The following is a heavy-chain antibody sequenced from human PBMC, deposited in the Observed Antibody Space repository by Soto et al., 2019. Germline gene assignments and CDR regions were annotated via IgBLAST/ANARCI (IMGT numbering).Heavy chain of an antibody. CDR1: GGSISSSSYY. CDR3: ARRSPGGDYENYFDY. Sequence: SETLSLTCTVSGGSISSSSYYWGWIRQPPGKGLEWIGSIYYSGSTYYNPSLKSRVTISVDTSKNQFSLKLSSVTAADTAVYYCARRSPGGDYENYFDYWGQGTLVTVSS. V-gene: IGHV4-39*01. D-gene: IGHD4-17*01. CDR2: IYYSGST. J-gene: IGHJ4*02.